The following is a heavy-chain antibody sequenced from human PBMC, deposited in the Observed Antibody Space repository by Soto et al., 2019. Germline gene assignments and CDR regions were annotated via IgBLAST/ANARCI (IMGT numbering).Heavy chain of an antibody. CDR2: ISAYNGNT. CDR1: GYTFTSYG. V-gene: IGHV1-18*01. J-gene: IGHJ4*02. CDR3: ARPQDYDFWSGFDY. Sequence: ASVKVSCKASGYTFTSYGISWGRQAPGQGLEWMGWISAYNGNTNYAQKLQGRVTMTTDTSTSTAYMELRSLRSDNTAVYYCARPQDYDFWSGFDYWGQGTLVTVSS. D-gene: IGHD3-3*01.